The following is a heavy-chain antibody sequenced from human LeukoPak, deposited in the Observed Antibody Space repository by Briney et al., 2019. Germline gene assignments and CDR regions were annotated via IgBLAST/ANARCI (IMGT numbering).Heavy chain of an antibody. CDR1: GGSISSYY. CDR3: ARERRRWIFGVVTSRWFDP. V-gene: IGHV4-59*01. Sequence: SETLSLTCTVSGGSISSYYWSWIRQPPGEGLEWIGYIYYSGSTNYNPSLKSRVTISVDTSKNQFSLKLSSVTAADTAVYYCARERRRWIFGVVTSRWFDPWGQGTLVTVSS. J-gene: IGHJ5*02. CDR2: IYYSGST. D-gene: IGHD3-3*01.